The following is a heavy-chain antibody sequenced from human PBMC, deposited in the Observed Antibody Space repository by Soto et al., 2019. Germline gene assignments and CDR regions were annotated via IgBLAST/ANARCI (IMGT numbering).Heavy chain of an antibody. CDR2: IYYSGTT. D-gene: IGHD3-3*01. CDR1: GGYISSYY. CDR3: ARAPNYTFWSGYPPNGMDV. Sequence: SETLSLTCSFSGGYISSYYWSWIRPPPGKGLEWIGYIYYSGTTYYNPSLKSRVTISLDTSKSQFSLKLRSVTAADTAVYYCARAPNYTFWSGYPPNGMDVWGQGNTVTVS. V-gene: IGHV4-59*01. J-gene: IGHJ6*02.